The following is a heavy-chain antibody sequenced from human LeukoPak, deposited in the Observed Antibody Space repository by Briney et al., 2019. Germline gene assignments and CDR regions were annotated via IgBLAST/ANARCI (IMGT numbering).Heavy chain of an antibody. CDR2: IYSDNT. D-gene: IGHD2-2*01. CDR1: GFTVSSNS. CDR3: AKDGSPFYCSSTSCYDGFYYMDV. Sequence: PGGSLRLSCTVSGFTVSSNSMSWVSQAPGKGLEWVSFIYSDNTHYSDSVKGRFTISRDNSKNTLYLQMNSLRAEDTAVYYCAKDGSPFYCSSTSCYDGFYYMDVWGKGTTVTISS. J-gene: IGHJ6*03. V-gene: IGHV3-66*03.